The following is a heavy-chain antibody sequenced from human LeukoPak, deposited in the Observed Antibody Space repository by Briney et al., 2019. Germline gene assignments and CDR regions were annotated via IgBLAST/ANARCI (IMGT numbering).Heavy chain of an antibody. CDR3: ARGDNVLMVTGCFDY. J-gene: IGHJ4*02. V-gene: IGHV3-30-3*01. CDR2: ISYDGNNK. CDR1: GFTFSNYD. D-gene: IGHD2-8*01. Sequence: PGRSLRLSCAASGFTFSNYDMHWVRQAPGKGLEWVAVISYDGNNKDFADSVKGRSTISRDNSKNTLYLQMNSLRAEDTAVYYCARGDNVLMVTGCFDYWGQGTLVTVSS.